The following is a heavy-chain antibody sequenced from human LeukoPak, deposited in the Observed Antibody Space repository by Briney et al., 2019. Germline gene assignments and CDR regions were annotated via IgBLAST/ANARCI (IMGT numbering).Heavy chain of an antibody. D-gene: IGHD2-15*01. Sequence: PGGSLRLSCAASGFLFSAYWMTWVRQAPGTGLEWVANINPAGSETYYVDPVKGRFSISRDNAKNLLYLQMNSLRAEDTAVYHCARFLYVAAVDVWGQGTPVTVSS. CDR3: ARFLYVAAVDV. J-gene: IGHJ4*02. V-gene: IGHV3-7*01. CDR1: GFLFSAYW. CDR2: INPAGSET.